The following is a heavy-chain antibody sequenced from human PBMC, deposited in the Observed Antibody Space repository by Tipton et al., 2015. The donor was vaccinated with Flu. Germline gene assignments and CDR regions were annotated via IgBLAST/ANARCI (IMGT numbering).Heavy chain of an antibody. CDR2: ISRTGGST. CDR1: AFTFSGYA. J-gene: IGHJ4*02. V-gene: IGHV3-23*01. D-gene: IGHD3-22*01. CDR3: AKGRLYYDSSSYSSFDY. Sequence: SLRLSCAASAFTFSGYAMSWVRQAPGKGLEWVSSISRTGGSTLYADSVKGRFTISRDNSKNTVFLQMNSLRVEDTAVYYCAKGRLYYDSSSYSSFDYWGQGTPVTVSS.